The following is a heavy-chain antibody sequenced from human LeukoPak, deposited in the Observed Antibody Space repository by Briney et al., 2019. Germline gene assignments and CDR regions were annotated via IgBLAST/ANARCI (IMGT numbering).Heavy chain of an antibody. D-gene: IGHD1-7*01. V-gene: IGHV1-69*05. J-gene: IGHJ4*02. Sequence: VASVKVSYRASGGTFSSFAISWVRQAPGQGLEWLGGFIPLFGTPNYVQKFQGRVTITTDESTSTGYMELSSLRSEDTAVYYCARGPYNWNYDYWGQGTLVTVSS. CDR3: ARGPYNWNYDY. CDR2: FIPLFGTP. CDR1: GGTFSSFA.